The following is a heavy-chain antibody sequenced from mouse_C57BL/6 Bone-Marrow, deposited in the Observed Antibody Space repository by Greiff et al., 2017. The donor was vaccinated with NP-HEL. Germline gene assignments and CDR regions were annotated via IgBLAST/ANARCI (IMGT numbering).Heavy chain of an antibody. CDR2: IYPGSGNT. J-gene: IGHJ3*01. Sequence: QVQLQQSGAELVRPGASVKLSCKASGYTFTDYYINWVKQRPGQGLEWIARIYPGSGNTYYNEKFKGKATLTAAKSSSTAYMQLSSLTSEDSAVYFCARGVWFGAYWGQGTLVTVSA. CDR1: GYTFTDYY. V-gene: IGHV1-76*01. D-gene: IGHD1-1*02. CDR3: ARGVWFGAY.